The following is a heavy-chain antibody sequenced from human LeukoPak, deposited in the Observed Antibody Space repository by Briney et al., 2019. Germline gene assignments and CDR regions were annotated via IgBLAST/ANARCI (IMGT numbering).Heavy chain of an antibody. CDR3: ARRRSGYYGSRSFDY. Sequence: GESLKISCKGSGYSFTTYWIAWVRQMPGKGLEWTGIIYPGDSDTRYSPSFQGQVTISADKSISTAYLQWSSLKASDTAIYYCARRRSGYYGSRSFDYWGQGTLVTVSS. D-gene: IGHD3-9*01. V-gene: IGHV5-51*01. J-gene: IGHJ4*02. CDR2: IYPGDSDT. CDR1: GYSFTTYW.